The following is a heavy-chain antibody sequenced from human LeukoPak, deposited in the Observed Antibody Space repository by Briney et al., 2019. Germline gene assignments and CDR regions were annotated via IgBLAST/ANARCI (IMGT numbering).Heavy chain of an antibody. CDR2: IYYSGSS. V-gene: IGHV4-39*01. D-gene: IGHD4-11*01. J-gene: IGHJ4*02. CDR3: AKHVNTVTDYFAY. Sequence: SETLSLTCTVSGGSISSSSYYWGWIRQPPGKGLEWIGSIYYSGSSYYNPSLKSRVTISVHTSKNQFSLKLSSVTAADTAVYYCAKHVNTVTDYFAYGGQGPRVTVSS. CDR1: GGSISSSSYY.